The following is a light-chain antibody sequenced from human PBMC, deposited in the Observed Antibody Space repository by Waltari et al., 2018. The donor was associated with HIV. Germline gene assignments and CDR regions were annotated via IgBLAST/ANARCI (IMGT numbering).Light chain of an antibody. J-gene: IGLJ2*01. V-gene: IGLV1-44*01. CDR1: SSNIGSNT. CDR2: SNH. CDR3: ATWDDSLNGVV. Sequence: QSVLTQPPSASGTPGQRVTISCSGSSSNIGSNTVNWYQQLPGTAPKVLIYSNHQRPSGVPDRLSGSKSGTSASLAISGLQSEDEADYYCATWDDSLNGVVFGGGTTLT.